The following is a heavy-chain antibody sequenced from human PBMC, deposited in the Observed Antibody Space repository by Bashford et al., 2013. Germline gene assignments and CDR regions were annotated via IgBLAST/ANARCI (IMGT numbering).Heavy chain of an antibody. CDR3: ARCAWPDYLNRYYFGMGA. CDR2: INGDSGNT. J-gene: IGHJ6*02. Sequence: ASVKVSCKASGGTFSNYAINWVRQAPGQGLEWLGWINGDSGNTNYADKFQGRVTMTRDTSTNTVYMELRSLTSDDTAVYYCARCAWPDYLNRYYFGMGAWGQGTTVTVSS. D-gene: IGHD4-11*01. V-gene: IGHV1-18*01. CDR1: GGTFSNYA.